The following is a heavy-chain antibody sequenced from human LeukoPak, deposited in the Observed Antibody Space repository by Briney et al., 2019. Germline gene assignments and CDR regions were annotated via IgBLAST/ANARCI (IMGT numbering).Heavy chain of an antibody. D-gene: IGHD2-2*01. CDR3: ATEGYCSSTSCYA. CDR1: GYTFTSYY. J-gene: IGHJ5*02. V-gene: IGHV1-24*01. Sequence: ASVKVSCKASGYTFTSYYMHWVRQAPGRGLEWMGGFDPEDGETIYAQKFQGRVTMTEDTSTDTAYMELSSLRSEDTAVYYCATEGYCSSTSCYAWGQGTLVTVSS. CDR2: FDPEDGET.